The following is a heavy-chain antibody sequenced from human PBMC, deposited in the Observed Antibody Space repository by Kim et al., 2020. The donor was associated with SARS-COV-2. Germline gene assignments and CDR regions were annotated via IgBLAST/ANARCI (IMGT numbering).Heavy chain of an antibody. CDR2: IYSGGST. CDR3: ARFSGSYWGGHFDY. V-gene: IGHV3-53*01. D-gene: IGHD1-26*01. Sequence: GGSLRLSCAASGFTVSSNYMSWVRQAPGKGLEWVSVIYSGGSTYYADSVKGRFTISRDNSKNTLYLQMNSLRAEDTAVYYCARFSGSYWGGHFDYWGQGTLVTVSS. J-gene: IGHJ4*02. CDR1: GFTVSSNY.